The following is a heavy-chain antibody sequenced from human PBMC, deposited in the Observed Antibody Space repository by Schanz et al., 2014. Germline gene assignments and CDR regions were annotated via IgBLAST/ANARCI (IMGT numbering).Heavy chain of an antibody. J-gene: IGHJ4*02. V-gene: IGHV1-3*04. CDR1: EYSFTSYS. CDR2: INTGSGDT. D-gene: IGHD5-12*01. Sequence: QVHLVQSGAEVKRPGASVKVSCKASEYSFTSYSMHWVRQAPGQRLEWMGWINTGSGDTKYSQNFQGRGTITRDTSASTAYMELSSLRSEDTAVYSCARGIRGYGANNYVEYWGQGTLDDVSS. CDR3: ARGIRGYGANNYVEY.